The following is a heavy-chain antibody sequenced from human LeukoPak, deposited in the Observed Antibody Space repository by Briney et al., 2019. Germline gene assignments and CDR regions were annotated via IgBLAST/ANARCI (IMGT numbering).Heavy chain of an antibody. V-gene: IGHV4-4*07. CDR3: ARDQGIAALGDAFDI. D-gene: IGHD6-13*01. CDR1: GGSISSYY. Sequence: SETLSLTCTVSGGSISSYYWSWIRQPAGKGLEWIGRIYTSGSTNYNPSLKSRVTMSVDTSKNQFSLKLSSVTAADTAVYYCARDQGIAALGDAFDIWGQGTMVTVSS. CDR2: IYTSGST. J-gene: IGHJ3*02.